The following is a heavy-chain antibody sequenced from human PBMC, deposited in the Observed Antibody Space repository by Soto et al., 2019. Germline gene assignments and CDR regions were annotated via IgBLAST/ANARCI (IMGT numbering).Heavy chain of an antibody. CDR1: EFSCSSYG. D-gene: IGHD2-15*01. V-gene: IGHV3-30*18. Sequence: XGSLRVSCAASEFSCSSYGMHWVRQAPGKGLEWVAVISYDGSDKNYADSVKGRFTISRDNSKNTLYLQMNSLRGEDTAVYYCAKDLGSTPYYFEYWGQVTLVIVSS. CDR2: ISYDGSDK. CDR3: AKDLGSTPYYFEY. J-gene: IGHJ4*02.